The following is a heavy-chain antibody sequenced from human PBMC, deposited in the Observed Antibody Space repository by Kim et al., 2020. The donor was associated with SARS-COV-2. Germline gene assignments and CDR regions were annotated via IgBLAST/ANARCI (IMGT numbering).Heavy chain of an antibody. J-gene: IGHJ4*02. CDR3: AKDMIPGGEDY. V-gene: IGHV3-9*01. D-gene: IGHD3-16*01. CDR2: I. Sequence: IGYADSVKGRFTISRDNAKNSLYLQMNSLRAEDTALYYCAKDMIPGGEDYWGQGTLVTVSS.